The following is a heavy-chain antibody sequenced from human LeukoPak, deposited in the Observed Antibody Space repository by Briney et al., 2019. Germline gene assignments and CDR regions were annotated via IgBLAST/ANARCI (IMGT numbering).Heavy chain of an antibody. V-gene: IGHV4-4*07. D-gene: IGHD5-18*01. CDR3: ARDGYTETNFFLDS. Sequence: SETLSLTCSVSTGSINSYYWGWVRQPAGTGLQLIGRIYTTWRADYDPSLPSRVALSIDTSPYQFSLNLKSVTVADAATSFCARDGYTETNFFLDSWSQGAPVTVSS. CDR2: IYTTWRA. CDR1: TGSINSYY. J-gene: IGHJ5*01.